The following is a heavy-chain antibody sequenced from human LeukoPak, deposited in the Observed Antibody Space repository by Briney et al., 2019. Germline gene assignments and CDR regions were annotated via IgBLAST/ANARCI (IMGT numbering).Heavy chain of an antibody. D-gene: IGHD3-10*01. V-gene: IGHV4-39*07. J-gene: IGHJ4*02. CDR1: GGSISSSSYY. CDR3: ARAYYYGSGSYGLDY. Sequence: PSETLSLTCTVSGGSISSSSYYWGWIRQPPGKGLEWIGSIYYSGSTYYNPSLKSRVAISVDTSKNQFSLKLTSVTAADTAVYYCARAYYYGSGSYGLDYWGQGTLVTVSS. CDR2: IYYSGST.